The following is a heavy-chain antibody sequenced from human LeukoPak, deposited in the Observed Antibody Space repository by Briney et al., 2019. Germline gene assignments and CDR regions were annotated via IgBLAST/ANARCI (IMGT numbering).Heavy chain of an antibody. Sequence: PGGSLRLSCAASGFTFTSIAMTWVRQAPGKGLEWVSTIRGTGDSTHYADSVKGRFIISRDKSKNMLYLQMNGLRAEGTAIYYCAKGQELDDGVFDSWGQGTLVTVSS. V-gene: IGHV3-23*01. CDR2: IRGTGDST. CDR1: GFTFTSIA. CDR3: AKGQELDDGVFDS. J-gene: IGHJ4*02. D-gene: IGHD1-1*01.